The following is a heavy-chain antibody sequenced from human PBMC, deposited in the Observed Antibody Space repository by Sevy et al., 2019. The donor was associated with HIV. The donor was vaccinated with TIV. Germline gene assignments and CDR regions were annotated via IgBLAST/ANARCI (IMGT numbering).Heavy chain of an antibody. Sequence: SETLSLTCTVSGGSITSLYWNWIRQPPGKGLEWIANIYYNGHINYNPSLKSRVTLSFDTSKNQFSLRLSSVTAADTAMYYYAGENAWGRGYSWGQGTLVTVSS. CDR3: AGENAWGRGYS. CDR1: GGSITSLY. J-gene: IGHJ4*02. D-gene: IGHD1-26*01. CDR2: IYYNGHI. V-gene: IGHV4-59*08.